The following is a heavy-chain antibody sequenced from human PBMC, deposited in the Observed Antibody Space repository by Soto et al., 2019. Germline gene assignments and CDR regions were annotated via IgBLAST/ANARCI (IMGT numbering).Heavy chain of an antibody. D-gene: IGHD3-16*01. Sequence: GWLRRSGAASGCTFSSYAMSWVRQAAGKGLEWVSAISGSGGSTYYADSVKGRFTISRDSSKNTLFLQMDSLRAEDTAVYYSVRTRPSGENYGMDVWGQGTTVTVYS. V-gene: IGHV3-23*01. CDR2: ISGSGGST. CDR3: VRTRPSGENYGMDV. CDR1: GCTFSSYA. J-gene: IGHJ6*02.